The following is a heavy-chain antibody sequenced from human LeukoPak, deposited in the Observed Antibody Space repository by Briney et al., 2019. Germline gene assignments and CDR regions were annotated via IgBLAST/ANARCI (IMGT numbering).Heavy chain of an antibody. J-gene: IGHJ4*02. CDR1: GGSFSGYY. V-gene: IGHV4-34*01. CDR3: VEGGWWDY. CDR2: INHSGST. D-gene: IGHD6-19*01. Sequence: SETLSLTCAVYGGSFSGYYWSWIRQPPGKGLEWIGEINHSGSTNYNPSLKSRVTISVDTSKNQFSLKLSSVTAADTAVYYCVEGGWWDYWGQGTLATVSS.